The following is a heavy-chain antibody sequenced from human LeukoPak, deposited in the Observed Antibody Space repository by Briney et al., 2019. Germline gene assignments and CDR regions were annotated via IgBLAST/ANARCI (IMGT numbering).Heavy chain of an antibody. Sequence: SETLSLTCSVSGDSVSSSTSYFWSWIRQPPGKGLEWIEYISYSGSTNYNPSLKSRVNLSVDTSKNQFSLKLSSVTAADTAVYYCARDYLRRNCNGGNCIPLDVWGKGTTVTVSS. D-gene: IGHD2-15*01. CDR2: ISYSGST. J-gene: IGHJ6*04. V-gene: IGHV4-61*01. CDR1: GDSVSSSTSYF. CDR3: ARDYLRRNCNGGNCIPLDV.